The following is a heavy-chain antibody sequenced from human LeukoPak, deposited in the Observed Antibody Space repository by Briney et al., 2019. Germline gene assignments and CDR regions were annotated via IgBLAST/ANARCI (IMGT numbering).Heavy chain of an antibody. CDR1: GGSFSGYC. Sequence: PSETLSLTCAVYGGSFSGYCWSWIRQPPGKGLEWIGEINHSGSTNYNPSLKSRVTISVDTSKNQFSLKLSSVTAADTAVYYCARGAHSSRWAIDYWGQGTLVTVSS. V-gene: IGHV4-34*01. D-gene: IGHD6-19*01. CDR3: ARGAHSSRWAIDY. CDR2: INHSGST. J-gene: IGHJ4*02.